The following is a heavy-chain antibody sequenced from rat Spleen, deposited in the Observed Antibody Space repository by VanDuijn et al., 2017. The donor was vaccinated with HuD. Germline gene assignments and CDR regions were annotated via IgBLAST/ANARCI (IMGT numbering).Heavy chain of an antibody. CDR3: ARHGIRVFDY. V-gene: IGHV5-31*01. Sequence: EVQLAESGGGLVQPGRSLKLSCVASGFTFNNYWMTWVRQAPGMGLEWIASISNARGITYYPDSVKGRFTISRDNAKSTLYLQMDSLRSEDTATYYCARHGIRVFDYWGQGVMVTVSS. CDR2: ISNARGIT. D-gene: IGHD4-3*01. J-gene: IGHJ2*01. CDR1: GFTFNNYW.